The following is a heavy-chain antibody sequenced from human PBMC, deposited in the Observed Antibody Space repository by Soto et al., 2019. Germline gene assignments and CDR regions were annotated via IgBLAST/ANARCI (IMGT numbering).Heavy chain of an antibody. CDR2: TYYRSKWYN. CDR3: ARGEQDSGRIVDY. D-gene: IGHD1-26*01. V-gene: IGHV6-1*01. J-gene: IGHJ4*02. CDR1: GDSVASNSAA. Sequence: QVQLQQSGPGLVKPSQTLSVTCGISGDSVASNSAAWNWLRQSPSRGLEWLGRTYYRSKWYNDYEVSMERQITINPVTSKNHFSLERNVVTPGDTAVYFCARGEQDSGRIVDYWGEGTLVTVSS.